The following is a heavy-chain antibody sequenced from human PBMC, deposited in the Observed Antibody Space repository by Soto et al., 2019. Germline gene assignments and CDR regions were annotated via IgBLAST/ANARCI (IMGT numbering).Heavy chain of an antibody. V-gene: IGHV1-69*13. CDR2: IIPIFGTE. D-gene: IGHD2-21*01. CDR1: GYTFTSYD. CDR3: ASTWSGGEI. Sequence: GASVKVSCNASGYTFTSYDIDWVRQATGQGLEWMGGIIPIFGTEKYAKKFQGRVTITEDESTSKDYMELRRLRSEETAVYYCASTWSGGEIWGQGTLVTVSS. J-gene: IGHJ4*02.